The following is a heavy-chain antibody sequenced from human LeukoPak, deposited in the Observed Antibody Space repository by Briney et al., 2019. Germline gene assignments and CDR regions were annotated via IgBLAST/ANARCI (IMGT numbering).Heavy chain of an antibody. CDR3: AKVGTGVSNAFDI. J-gene: IGHJ3*02. V-gene: IGHV3-9*01. CDR2: ISWNSGSI. CDR1: GFTFYDYA. D-gene: IGHD2-8*01. Sequence: PGRSLRLSCAASGFTFYDYAMHWVRQAPGKGLEWVSGISWNSGSIGYADSVKGRFTISRDNAKNSLYLQMNSLRAEDTALYYCAKVGTGVSNAFDIWGQGTMVTVSS.